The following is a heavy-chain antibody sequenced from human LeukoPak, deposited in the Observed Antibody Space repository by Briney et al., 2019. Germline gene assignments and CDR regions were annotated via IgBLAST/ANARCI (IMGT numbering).Heavy chain of an antibody. Sequence: PSETLSLTCTVSGDSISTNNYYWGWIRQPPGKGLEWIGSVYYSGSTYYNPSLKSRVTISVDTSKNQFSLKLNSVTAADTAVYYCASSLYYYDSSGYLALYYFDYWGQGTLVTVSS. CDR3: ASSLYYYDSSGYLALYYFDY. CDR2: VYYSGST. V-gene: IGHV4-39*07. J-gene: IGHJ4*02. CDR1: GDSISTNNYY. D-gene: IGHD3-22*01.